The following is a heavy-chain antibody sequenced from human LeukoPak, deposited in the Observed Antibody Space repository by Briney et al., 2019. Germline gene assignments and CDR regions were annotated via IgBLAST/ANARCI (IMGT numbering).Heavy chain of an antibody. CDR3: ASRLRGFGEFNDAFDI. Sequence: GESLKISCKGSGNSFISYWIGWVRQMPGKGLEWMGIIYPGDSDTRYSPSFQGQVTISADKSISTAYLQWSSLKASVTAMYYCASRLRGFGEFNDAFDIWGQGTMVTVSS. CDR2: IYPGDSDT. J-gene: IGHJ3*02. CDR1: GNSFISYW. V-gene: IGHV5-51*01. D-gene: IGHD3-10*01.